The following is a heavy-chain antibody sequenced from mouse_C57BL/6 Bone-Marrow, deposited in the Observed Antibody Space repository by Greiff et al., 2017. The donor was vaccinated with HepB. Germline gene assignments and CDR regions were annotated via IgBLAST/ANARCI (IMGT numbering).Heavy chain of an antibody. CDR3: TRDYGSSYDYAMDY. D-gene: IGHD1-1*01. Sequence: VKLVESGAELVRPGASVTLSCKASGYTFTDYEMHWVKQTPVHGLEWIGAIDPETGGTAYNQKFKGKAILTADKSSSTAYMALRSMTSEDSAVYYCTRDYGSSYDYAMDYWGQGTSVTVSS. CDR1: GYTFTDYE. J-gene: IGHJ4*01. V-gene: IGHV1-15*01. CDR2: IDPETGGT.